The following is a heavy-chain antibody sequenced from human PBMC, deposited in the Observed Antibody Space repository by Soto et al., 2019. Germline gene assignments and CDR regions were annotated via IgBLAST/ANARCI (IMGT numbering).Heavy chain of an antibody. Sequence: EVQLLESGGGLVQPGGSLRLSCAASGFTFTTCAMSWVRQTPGKGLEWVSTISGSGGSTYYSDSVKGRFTISRDNSKNTLYVQMNSLRADDTAIYYCAKVGPRWELYHWYFDLWGRGTLVTVSS. V-gene: IGHV3-23*01. CDR1: GFTFTTCA. J-gene: IGHJ2*01. CDR2: ISGSGGST. CDR3: AKVGPRWELYHWYFDL. D-gene: IGHD1-26*01.